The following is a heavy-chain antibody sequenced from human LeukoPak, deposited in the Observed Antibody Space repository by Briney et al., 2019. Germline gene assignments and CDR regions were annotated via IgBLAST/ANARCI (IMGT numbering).Heavy chain of an antibody. D-gene: IGHD6-19*01. V-gene: IGHV3-11*04. J-gene: IGHJ4*02. Sequence: GGPLRRSCVVSGLTVSDNYMNWVRQAPGKGLEWVSYIGPSGGPIYYTDSVKGRFTISRDNAKNSLYLQMNSLRAEDTAVYYCARGSGLGYWGQGTLVTVSS. CDR3: ARGSGLGY. CDR2: IGPSGGPI. CDR1: GLTVSDNY.